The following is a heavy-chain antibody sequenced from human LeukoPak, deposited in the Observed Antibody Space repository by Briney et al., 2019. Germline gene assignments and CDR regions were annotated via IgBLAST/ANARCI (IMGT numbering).Heavy chain of an antibody. Sequence: ASVKVSCKASGYTFTGYYMHWVRQAPGQGLEWMGWINPNSGGTNYAQKFQGRVTMTRDTSISTAYMELSRLRSDDTAVYYRARSHIVVVPAAIRGYNWFDPWGQGTLVTVSS. CDR1: GYTFTGYY. D-gene: IGHD2-2*01. CDR2: INPNSGGT. CDR3: ARSHIVVVPAAIRGYNWFDP. V-gene: IGHV1-2*02. J-gene: IGHJ5*02.